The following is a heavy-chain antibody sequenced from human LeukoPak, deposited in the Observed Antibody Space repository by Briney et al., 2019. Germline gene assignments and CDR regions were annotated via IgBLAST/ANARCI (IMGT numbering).Heavy chain of an antibody. J-gene: IGHJ4*02. CDR1: GFTFSTYC. CDR3: AGDYYDSSGYYYPPY. CDR2: IRYDVSNK. Sequence: PGGSLRLSCSASGFTFSTYCMPWVRQAPGKGLEWVAFIRYDVSNKYYADSVKGRFTISRDNSKNTLYLQMNSLRAEDKAVYYCAGDYYDSSGYYYPPYWGQGTLVTVSS. V-gene: IGHV3-30*02. D-gene: IGHD3-22*01.